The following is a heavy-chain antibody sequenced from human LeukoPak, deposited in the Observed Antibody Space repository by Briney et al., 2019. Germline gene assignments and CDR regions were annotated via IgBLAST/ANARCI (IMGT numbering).Heavy chain of an antibody. Sequence: ASVKVSCKASGYTFTSYDINWVRQATGQGLEWMGWMNPNNGNKAYAQKFQGRVTITRSTSISTAYMELSSLRSEDTALYYCARVGHYYGSGSSYTYYYYYMDVWGKGTAVTVSS. CDR3: ARVGHYYGSGSSYTYYYYYMDV. J-gene: IGHJ6*03. CDR1: GYTFTSYD. V-gene: IGHV1-8*03. CDR2: MNPNNGNK. D-gene: IGHD3-10*01.